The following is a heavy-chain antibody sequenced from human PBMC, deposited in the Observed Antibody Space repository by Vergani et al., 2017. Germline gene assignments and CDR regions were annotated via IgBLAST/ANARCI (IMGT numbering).Heavy chain of an antibody. V-gene: IGHV4-59*01. D-gene: IGHD5-18*01. J-gene: IGHJ4*02. CDR3: ARSSGGYSYGPGGLDY. Sequence: QVQLQESGPGLVKPSETLSLTCTVSGGSISSYYWSWIRQPPGQGLEWIGYIYYSGSTNYNPSLKTRVTISVDTSKNQFSLKLSSVTAADTAVYYCARSSGGYSYGPGGLDYWGQGTLVTVSS. CDR2: IYYSGST. CDR1: GGSISSYY.